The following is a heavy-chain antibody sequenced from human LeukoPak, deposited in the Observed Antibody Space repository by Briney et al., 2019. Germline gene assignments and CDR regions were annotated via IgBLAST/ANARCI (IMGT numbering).Heavy chain of an antibody. J-gene: IGHJ4*02. Sequence: GGSLRLSCAASGFTFSSYAMSWVRQAPGRGLEWVSAISGSGGSTYYADSVKGRYTISRDNSKNTLYLQMNSLRAEDTAVYYCAKDRGYSYGNVDYWGQGTLVTVSS. CDR2: ISGSGGST. CDR1: GFTFSSYA. D-gene: IGHD5-18*01. CDR3: AKDRGYSYGNVDY. V-gene: IGHV3-23*01.